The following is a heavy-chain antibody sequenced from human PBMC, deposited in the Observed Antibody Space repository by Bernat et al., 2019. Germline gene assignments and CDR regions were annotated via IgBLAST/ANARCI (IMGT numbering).Heavy chain of an antibody. CDR1: GFTFSSYS. J-gene: IGHJ6*02. CDR3: ARVMRFYCSGGSCYSRLYYYYGMDV. CDR2: ISSSSSYI. Sequence: EVQLVESGGGLVKPGGSLRLSCAASGFTFSSYSMNWVRQAPGKGLEWGASISSSSSYIYYAEYVRGRFTISRDNAKNSLLLQMNSLRAEDTAVYYCARVMRFYCSGGSCYSRLYYYYGMDVWGQGTTVTVSS. V-gene: IGHV3-21*01. D-gene: IGHD2-15*01.